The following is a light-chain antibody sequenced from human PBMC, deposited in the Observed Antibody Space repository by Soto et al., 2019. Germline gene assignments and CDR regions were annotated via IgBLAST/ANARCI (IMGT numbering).Light chain of an antibody. Sequence: QSVLTLPPSVSGAPGQRVTISCTGSSSNIGAGYDVHWYQQLPGTAPKLLIYGNSNRPSGVPDRFSGSKSGTSASLAITGLQAEDEADYYCQSYDSSLSVHVVFGGGTQLTVL. J-gene: IGLJ2*01. CDR1: SSNIGAGYD. CDR2: GNS. CDR3: QSYDSSLSVHVV. V-gene: IGLV1-40*01.